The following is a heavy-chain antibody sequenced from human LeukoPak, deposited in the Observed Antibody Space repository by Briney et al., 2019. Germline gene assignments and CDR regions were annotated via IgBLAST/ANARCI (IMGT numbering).Heavy chain of an antibody. CDR1: GGTFSSYA. CDR3: ARVACSGGSCEGIDY. Sequence: SVKVSCKASGGTFSSYAISWVRQAPGQGLEWMGRIIPISGTANYAQKFQGRVTITTDESTSTAYMELSSLRSEDTAVYYCARVACSGGSCEGIDYWGQGTLVTVSS. D-gene: IGHD2-15*01. J-gene: IGHJ4*02. CDR2: IIPISGTA. V-gene: IGHV1-69*05.